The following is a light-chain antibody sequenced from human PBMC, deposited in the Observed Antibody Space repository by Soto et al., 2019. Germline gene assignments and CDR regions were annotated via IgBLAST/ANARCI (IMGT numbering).Light chain of an antibody. CDR3: QQYNSYSPWT. CDR1: QSICHW. CDR2: DAS. V-gene: IGKV1-5*01. J-gene: IGKJ1*01. Sequence: DIQVTQSPSTLSASVGDRVTITCRASQSICHWLAWYQQKPGKAPKLLIYDASNLEIGVPSRFSGSRSGTEFTLTINGLQPDDFATYYCQQYNSYSPWTFGQGTKVEI.